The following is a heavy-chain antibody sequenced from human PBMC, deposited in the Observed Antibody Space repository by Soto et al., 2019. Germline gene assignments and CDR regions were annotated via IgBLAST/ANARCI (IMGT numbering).Heavy chain of an antibody. J-gene: IGHJ4*02. V-gene: IGHV2-70*01. Sequence: SGPTLVNPTQTLTLTCTFSGFSLSTSGMCVSWIRQPPGKALEWLALIDWDDDKYYSTSLKTRLTISKDTSKNQVVLTMTNMDPVDTATYYCARTNTYYYDSGGLWYFDYWGQGTLVTVSS. CDR1: GFSLSTSGMC. D-gene: IGHD3-22*01. CDR3: ARTNTYYYDSGGLWYFDY. CDR2: IDWDDDK.